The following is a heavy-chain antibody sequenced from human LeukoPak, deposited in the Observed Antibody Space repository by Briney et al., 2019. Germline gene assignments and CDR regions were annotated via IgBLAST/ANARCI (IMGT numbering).Heavy chain of an antibody. J-gene: IGHJ4*02. CDR1: GFTFSSYA. V-gene: IGHV3-23*01. Sequence: GGSLRLSCAASGFTFSSYAMSWVRQAPGKGLEWVSAISGSGGSKYYADSVKGRFTISRDNSKNTLYLQMNSLRAEDTAVYYCAKVGSGWYRGYFDYWGQGTLVTVSS. CDR2: ISGSGGSK. D-gene: IGHD6-19*01. CDR3: AKVGSGWYRGYFDY.